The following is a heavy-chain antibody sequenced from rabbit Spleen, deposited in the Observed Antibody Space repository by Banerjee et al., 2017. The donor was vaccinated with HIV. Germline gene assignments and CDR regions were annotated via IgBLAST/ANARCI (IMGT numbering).Heavy chain of an antibody. Sequence: QSLEESGGDLVKPGASLTLTCTASEFDFSGNYYICWFRQAPGKGPEWIACIFAGSSGNTYYASWAKGRFTISKTSSTTVTLQMTSLTAADTATYFCARSALVRVLFIKIPYYFSLWGPGTLVTVS. D-gene: IGHD1-1*01. CDR2: IFAGSSGNT. J-gene: IGHJ4*01. CDR3: ARSALVRVLFIKIPYYFSL. CDR1: EFDFSGNYY. V-gene: IGHV1S40*01.